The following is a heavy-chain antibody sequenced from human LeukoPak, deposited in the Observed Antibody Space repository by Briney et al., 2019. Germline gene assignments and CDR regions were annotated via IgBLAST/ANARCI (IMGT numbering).Heavy chain of an antibody. V-gene: IGHV3-53*01. CDR3: ARRAGAYSHPYDY. CDR2: IYSDNT. D-gene: IGHD4/OR15-4a*01. Sequence: GGSLRLSCTVSGFTVSSNSMSWVRQAPGKGLEWVSFIYSDNTHYSDSVKGRFAITRDNSKNTLYLQMNSLRAEDTAVYYCARRAGAYSHPYDYWGQGTLVTVSS. CDR1: GFTVSSNS. J-gene: IGHJ4*02.